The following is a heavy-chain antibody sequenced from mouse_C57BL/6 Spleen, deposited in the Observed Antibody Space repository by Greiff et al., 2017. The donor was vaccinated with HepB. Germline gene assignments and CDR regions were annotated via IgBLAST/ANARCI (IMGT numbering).Heavy chain of an antibody. V-gene: IGHV5-9-1*02. CDR2: ISSGGDYI. Sequence: EVKLMESGEGLVKPGGSLKLSCAASGFTFSSYAMSWVRQTPEKRLEWVAYISSGGDYIYYADTVKGRFTISRDNDRNTLYLQMSSLKSEDTAMYYCTRGGDYGSSPWYFDVWGTGTTVTVSS. CDR3: TRGGDYGSSPWYFDV. J-gene: IGHJ1*03. D-gene: IGHD1-1*01. CDR1: GFTFSSYA.